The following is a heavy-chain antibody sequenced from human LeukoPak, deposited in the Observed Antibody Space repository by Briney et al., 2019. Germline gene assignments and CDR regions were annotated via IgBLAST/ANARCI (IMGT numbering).Heavy chain of an antibody. CDR2: ISYDGSNK. CDR3: AKVRSSIAAAGARQYFQH. V-gene: IGHV3-30*18. D-gene: IGHD6-13*01. Sequence: GGSLRLSCAASGFTFSSYGMHWVRQAPGKGLEWVAVISYDGSNKYYADSVKGRFTIFRDNSKNTLYLQMNSLRAEDTAVYYCAKVRSSIAAAGARQYFQHWGQGTLVTVSS. CDR1: GFTFSSYG. J-gene: IGHJ1*01.